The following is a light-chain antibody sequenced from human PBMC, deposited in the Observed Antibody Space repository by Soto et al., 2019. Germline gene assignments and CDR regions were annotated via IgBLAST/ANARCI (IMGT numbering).Light chain of an antibody. Sequence: DIELTQSPGTLSSSLGDRATLSCRASQSTDTNFLAWYQQKPGQAPMLLIYGASIMATGIPDRFSGSGSGTDFTLTISRLEPEDFAVYYCQQYGTSPLTFGGGTKVEIK. J-gene: IGKJ4*01. CDR2: GAS. CDR3: QQYGTSPLT. V-gene: IGKV3-20*01. CDR1: QSTDTNF.